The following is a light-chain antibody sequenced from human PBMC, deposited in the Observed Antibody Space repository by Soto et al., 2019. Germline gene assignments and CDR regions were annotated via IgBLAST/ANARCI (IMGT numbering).Light chain of an antibody. CDR3: QQYNTYLT. CDR2: DAS. CDR1: QSISSW. V-gene: IGKV1-5*01. J-gene: IGKJ4*01. Sequence: DIQMTQSPSTLSASVGDRVTITCRASQSISSWLAWYQQKPGKAPKLLIYDASSLESGVPSRFSGSGYGTEFTLTISSLQPDDFATYYCQQYNTYLTFGGGTKVDIK.